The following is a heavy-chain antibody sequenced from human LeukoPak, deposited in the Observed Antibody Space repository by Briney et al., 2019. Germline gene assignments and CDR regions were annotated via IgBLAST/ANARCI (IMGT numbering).Heavy chain of an antibody. CDR3: AKGLGFYYYDSSGSDY. D-gene: IGHD3-22*01. CDR2: IRYDGTNK. Sequence: GGSLRLSCAASGFTSRSYGMHWVRQAPGKGLEWVAFIRYDGTNKYYADSVKGRFTISRDNSKNTLYLQMNSLRAEDTAVYYCAKGLGFYYYDSSGSDYWGQGTLVTVSS. J-gene: IGHJ4*02. CDR1: GFTSRSYG. V-gene: IGHV3-30*02.